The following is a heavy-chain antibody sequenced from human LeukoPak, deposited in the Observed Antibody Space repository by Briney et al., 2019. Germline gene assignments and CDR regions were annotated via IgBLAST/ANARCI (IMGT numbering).Heavy chain of an antibody. V-gene: IGHV3-48*03. J-gene: IGHJ6*04. CDR3: AELGITMIGGV. CDR2: ISSSGSTI. CDR1: GFTFVNYA. Sequence: AGGSLRLSCTASGFTFVNYAMNWVRQAPGKGLEWASYISSSGSTIYYADSVKGRFAISRDNAKNSLYLQMNSLRAEDTAVYYCAELGITMIGGVWGKGTTVTISS. D-gene: IGHD3-10*02.